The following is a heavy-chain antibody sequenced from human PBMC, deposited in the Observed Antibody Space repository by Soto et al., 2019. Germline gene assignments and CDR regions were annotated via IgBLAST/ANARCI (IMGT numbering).Heavy chain of an antibody. CDR2: IWYDGSDK. CDR1: GFTFSSHG. J-gene: IGHJ4*02. CDR3: ARWADERRLDY. D-gene: IGHD1-1*01. Sequence: QVHLVESGGGVVQPGRSLRLSCAASGFTFSSHGMHWVRQAPGKGLEWVAVIWYDGSDKYYGDSVKGRFTISRDNPRNTVYLQMNSLRVDDTAMYYCARWADERRLDYWGQGTLVTVSS. V-gene: IGHV3-33*01.